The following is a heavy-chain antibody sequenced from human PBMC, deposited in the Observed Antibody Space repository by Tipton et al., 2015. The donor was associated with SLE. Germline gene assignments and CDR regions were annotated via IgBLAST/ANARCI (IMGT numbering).Heavy chain of an antibody. J-gene: IGHJ4*02. D-gene: IGHD6-13*01. V-gene: IGHV3-21*03. CDR2: ISSSSSYI. CDR1: GFTFSSYS. Sequence: SLRLSCAASGFTFSSYSMNWVRQAPGKGLEWVSSISSSSSYIHYADSVKGRFTISRDNAKNSLYLQMNSLRAEDTAVYYCAREGYSSSWYKYWGQGTLVTVSS. CDR3: AREGYSSSWYKY.